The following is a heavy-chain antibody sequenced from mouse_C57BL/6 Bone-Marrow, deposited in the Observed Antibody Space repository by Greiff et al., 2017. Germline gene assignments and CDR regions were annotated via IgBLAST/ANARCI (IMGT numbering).Heavy chain of an antibody. Sequence: VQLQQPGPVLVKPGASVKMSCKASGYTFTDYYMNWVKQSHGKSLEWIGVINPYNGGTSYNQKFKGNATLTVDKSSSTAYMELNSLTSEDSAVYYCARRTTDYAMDYWGQGTSVTVSS. CDR1: GYTFTDYY. CDR2: INPYNGGT. V-gene: IGHV1-19*01. CDR3: ARRTTDYAMDY. D-gene: IGHD1-1*01. J-gene: IGHJ4*01.